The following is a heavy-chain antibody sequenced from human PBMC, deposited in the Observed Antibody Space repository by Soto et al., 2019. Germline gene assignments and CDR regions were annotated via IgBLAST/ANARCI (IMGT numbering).Heavy chain of an antibody. CDR1: GGSISSGGYY. Sequence: SETLSLTCTVSGGSISSGGYYWSWIRQHPGKGLEWIGYIYYSGSTYYNPSLKSRVTISVDTSKNQFSLKLSSVTAADTAVYYCARDFANYYDSSGYLDAGAFDIWGQGTMVTVSS. CDR3: ARDFANYYDSSGYLDAGAFDI. D-gene: IGHD3-22*01. V-gene: IGHV4-31*03. J-gene: IGHJ3*02. CDR2: IYYSGST.